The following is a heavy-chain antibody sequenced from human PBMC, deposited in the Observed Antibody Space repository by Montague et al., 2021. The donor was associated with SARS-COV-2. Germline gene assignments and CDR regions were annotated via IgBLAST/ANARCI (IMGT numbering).Heavy chain of an antibody. CDR2: NYYSGST. Sequence: SETLSLTCTVSGGSISSNSYYWGWLRQPPGKGLVWIGSNYYSGSTYYNPSLKSRVTISVHTSRNAFSLNMVSVTAADTSVCDCAGRRDYDRSGFHAYFYCYMDVWGKGTTVTVSS. CDR1: GGSISSNSYY. V-gene: IGHV4-39*01. CDR3: AGRRDYDRSGFHAYFYCYMDV. D-gene: IGHD3-22*01. J-gene: IGHJ6*03.